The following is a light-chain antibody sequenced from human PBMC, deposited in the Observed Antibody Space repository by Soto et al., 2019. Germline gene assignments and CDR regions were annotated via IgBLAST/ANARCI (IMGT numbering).Light chain of an antibody. CDR3: SSYTSSSTPFV. V-gene: IGLV2-14*01. J-gene: IGLJ1*01. CDR2: NVS. CDR1: SSDVGGYNY. Sequence: QSVLAQPASVSGSPGQSITISCTGTSSDVGGYNYVSWYQQHPGKAPKLIINNVSNRPSGVSNRFSGSKSGNTTSLTISGLQAEDEADYYCSSYTSSSTPFVFGTGTKVTVL.